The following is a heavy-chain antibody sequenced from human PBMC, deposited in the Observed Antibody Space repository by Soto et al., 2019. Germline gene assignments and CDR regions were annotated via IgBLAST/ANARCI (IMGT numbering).Heavy chain of an antibody. J-gene: IGHJ4*02. D-gene: IGHD2-15*01. CDR2: INPKSGGP. CDR1: GYTFTDYY. V-gene: IGHV1-2*02. Sequence: ASVKVSCKTSGYTFTDYYMHWVRQAPGQGFEWVGGINPKSGGPKYVPKFQGRVTVTRDTSTSTAYMELNRLTSDDTAVYYCASEDCRNTNCLKGFDYWGQGTMVPVSS. CDR3: ASEDCRNTNCLKGFDY.